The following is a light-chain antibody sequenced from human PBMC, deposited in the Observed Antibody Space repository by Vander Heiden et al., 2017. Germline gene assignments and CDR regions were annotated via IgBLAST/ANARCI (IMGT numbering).Light chain of an antibody. V-gene: IGKV1-5*01. CDR3: QQYNSYSRT. CDR1: QSISTC. Sequence: DIQMTQSPSTLSESVGDRVTITGRASQSISTCLAWYQQKPGKASKFMICDDSSVESGVAARFSGSGAGTEFTLTINSLQPDDFATYYCQQYNSYSRTFGQGTKVEIK. J-gene: IGKJ1*01. CDR2: DDS.